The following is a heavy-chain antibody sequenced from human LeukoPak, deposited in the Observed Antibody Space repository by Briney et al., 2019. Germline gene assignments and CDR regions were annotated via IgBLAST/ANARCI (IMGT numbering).Heavy chain of an antibody. CDR2: INWNGGST. D-gene: IGHD3-10*01. Sequence: GGSLRLSCAASGFTFDDYGMSWVRQAPGKGLEWVSDINWNGGSTGYADSVKGRFTISRDNAKNSLYLQMNSLRAEDTALYHCARDRGITMVRPYYMDVWGKGTTVTISS. J-gene: IGHJ6*03. CDR1: GFTFDDYG. V-gene: IGHV3-20*01. CDR3: ARDRGITMVRPYYMDV.